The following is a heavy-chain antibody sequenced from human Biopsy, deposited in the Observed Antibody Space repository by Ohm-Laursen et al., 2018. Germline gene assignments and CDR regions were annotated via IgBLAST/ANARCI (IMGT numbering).Heavy chain of an antibody. Sequence: SVKVSCKITGYTFTDDQIHWVREAPGQGLEWMGLVNPKKGDTRYAQKFQGRVTMTSDVSVATAYMELTGLTSDDTAVYFCSREQHYYSAWGQGTLVTVSS. CDR3: SREQHYYSA. CDR1: GYTFTDDQ. V-gene: IGHV1-2*06. D-gene: IGHD2-21*02. CDR2: VNPKKGDT. J-gene: IGHJ5*02.